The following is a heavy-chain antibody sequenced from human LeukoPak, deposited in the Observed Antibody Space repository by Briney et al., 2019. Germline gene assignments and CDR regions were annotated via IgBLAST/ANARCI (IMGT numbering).Heavy chain of an antibody. CDR1: GGSISSYY. V-gene: IGHV4-59*08. J-gene: IGHJ6*02. CDR2: IYYSGST. D-gene: IGHD5-12*01. Sequence: SETLSLTCTASGGSISSYYWSWIRQLPGKGLEWIGYIYYSGSTNYNPSLKSRVTISVDTSKNQFSLKLSSVTAADTAVYYCARRPLRAPYYYYGMDVWGQGTTVTVSS. CDR3: ARRPLRAPYYYYGMDV.